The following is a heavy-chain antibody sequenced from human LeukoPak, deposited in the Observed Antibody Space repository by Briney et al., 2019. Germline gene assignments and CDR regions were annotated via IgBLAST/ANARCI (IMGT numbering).Heavy chain of an antibody. D-gene: IGHD1-14*01. V-gene: IGHV3-66*04. Sequence: PGGSLRLSCAASGFTVGYNYMTWVRQAPGKGLEWVVAIYNSGSTYYADSVKGRFTISRDNSKNTMYLQMNSLKGEDTAVYYCARRSNPPGRIDHWGQGTLVTVSS. CDR1: GFTVGYNY. CDR3: ARRSNPPGRIDH. CDR2: IYNSGST. J-gene: IGHJ4*02.